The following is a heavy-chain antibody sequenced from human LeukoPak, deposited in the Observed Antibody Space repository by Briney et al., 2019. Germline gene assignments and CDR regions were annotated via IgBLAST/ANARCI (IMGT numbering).Heavy chain of an antibody. CDR1: GFTFNGYS. D-gene: IGHD5-18*01. V-gene: IGHV3-30*03. CDR3: ARDQGYFSYFFDS. CDR2: ISFDAANE. Sequence: GGSLRLSCVASGFTFNGYSVHWLRQAPGKGVEWVAVISFDAANEYYADSLKGRFSISRDSSENRVYLQMNSLRGEETAGYYCARDQGYFSYFFDSWGQGTLVTVSS. J-gene: IGHJ4*02.